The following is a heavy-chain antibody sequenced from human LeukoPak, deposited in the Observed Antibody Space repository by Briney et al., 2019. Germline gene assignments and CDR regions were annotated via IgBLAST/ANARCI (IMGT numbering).Heavy chain of an antibody. CDR3: ASGRYYFDY. Sequence: ASVKVSCKTSGYTFTSYAIHWVRQAPGQRLEWMGWINAGNGNTKFSQKFQGRVTITRDTSAGTAYMELSSLRSEDTAVCYCASGRYYFDYWGQGTLVTVSS. J-gene: IGHJ4*02. CDR1: GYTFTSYA. CDR2: INAGNGNT. V-gene: IGHV1-3*01.